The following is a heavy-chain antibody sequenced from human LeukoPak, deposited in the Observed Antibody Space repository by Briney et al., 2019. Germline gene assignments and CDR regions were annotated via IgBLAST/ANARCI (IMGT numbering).Heavy chain of an antibody. Sequence: SETLSLTCAVYGGSFSGYYWSWIRQPPGKGLEWIGEINHSGGTNYNSSLKSRVTISVDTSKQQFSLELSSVTAADTAVYYCARGLKWDYVETRLWNYWGQGTLVTVSS. J-gene: IGHJ4*02. CDR1: GGSFSGYY. V-gene: IGHV4-34*01. CDR2: INHSGGT. D-gene: IGHD1-26*01. CDR3: ARGLKWDYVETRLWNY.